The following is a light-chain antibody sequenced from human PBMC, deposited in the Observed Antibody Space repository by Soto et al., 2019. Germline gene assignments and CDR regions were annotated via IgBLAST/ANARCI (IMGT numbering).Light chain of an antibody. CDR2: DVS. CDR3: CSYRRNSSTLYV. J-gene: IGLJ1*01. V-gene: IGLV2-14*03. CDR1: SSDVVDYNY. Sequence: QSVLTQPASVSGSPGQSITISCTGTSSDVVDYNYVSWYQQHPGKAPKLLIYDVSNRPSGVSNRFSGSKSGNTASLTISGLQAEDEADFYCCSYRRNSSTLYVFGTGTKVTVL.